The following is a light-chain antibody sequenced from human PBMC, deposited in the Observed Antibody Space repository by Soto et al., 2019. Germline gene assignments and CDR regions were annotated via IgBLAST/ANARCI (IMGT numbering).Light chain of an antibody. CDR2: LNSDGSH. CDR1: SGHSNYA. CDR3: QTWGTAIHDVV. V-gene: IGLV4-69*01. J-gene: IGLJ2*01. Sequence: HLVLTQSPSASASLGASVKLTCTLSSGHSNYAIAWHQQQPEKGPRYLMKLNSDGSHSKGDGIPDRFSGSSSGAERHLTISSLQSEDEADYYCQTWGTAIHDVVFGGGTKLTVL.